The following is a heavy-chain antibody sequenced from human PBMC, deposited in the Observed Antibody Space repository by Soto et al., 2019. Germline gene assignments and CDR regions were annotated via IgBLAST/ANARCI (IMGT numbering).Heavy chain of an antibody. D-gene: IGHD2-2*01. CDR1: GFTFSSYG. CDR3: AKARCSTTNCYVPDY. V-gene: IGHV3-30*18. CDR2: ISYDGSNK. Sequence: PGGSLRLSCAASGFTFSSYGMHWVRQAPGKGLEWVAVISYDGSNKYYADSVKGRFTISRDNSKKTLYLQMNSLRAEDTAVYYCAKARCSTTNCYVPDYWGQGTLVTVSS. J-gene: IGHJ4*02.